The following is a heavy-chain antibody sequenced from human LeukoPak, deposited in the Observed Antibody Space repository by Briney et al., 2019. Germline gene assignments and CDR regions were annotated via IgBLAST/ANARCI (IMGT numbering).Heavy chain of an antibody. Sequence: GASVKVSCKASDYTFSSYGITWVRQAPGRRLEWMGWISAYNGATNYAQKFQGRVTMSTDTSTSTAYMELRSLRSDDTAVYYCARDSSAWYGVLDYWGQGTLVTVSS. J-gene: IGHJ4*02. CDR2: ISAYNGAT. CDR1: DYTFSSYG. CDR3: ARDSSAWYGVLDY. V-gene: IGHV1-18*01. D-gene: IGHD6-19*01.